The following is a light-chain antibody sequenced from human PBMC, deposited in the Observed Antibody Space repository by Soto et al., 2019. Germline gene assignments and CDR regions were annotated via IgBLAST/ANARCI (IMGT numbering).Light chain of an antibody. CDR2: AAA. V-gene: IGKV1-39*01. CDR1: QSIRRY. J-gene: IGKJ1*01. CDR3: QQSNSTPLT. Sequence: DIQMPQSPSSLSASVGDRVTITCRASQSIRRYLNWYQQKQGNAPKLLIYAAASLQSGVPSRFSGSGSGTDFNLTISSLQPEDCVTYFCQQSNSTPLTLGKGTKVEIK.